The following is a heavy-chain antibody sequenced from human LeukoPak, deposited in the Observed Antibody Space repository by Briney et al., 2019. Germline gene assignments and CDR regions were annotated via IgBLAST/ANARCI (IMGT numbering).Heavy chain of an antibody. V-gene: IGHV3-33*06. CDR2: IWYDGSNK. D-gene: IGHD1-1*01. CDR1: GFTFSSYW. CDR3: AKVKHSSWKGAFDI. Sequence: PGGSLRLSCAASGFTFSSYWMHWVRQAPGKGLEWVAVIWYDGSNKYYADSVKGRFTISRDNSKNKLYLQMNSLRAEDTAVYYCAKVKHSSWKGAFDIWGQGTMVTVSS. J-gene: IGHJ3*02.